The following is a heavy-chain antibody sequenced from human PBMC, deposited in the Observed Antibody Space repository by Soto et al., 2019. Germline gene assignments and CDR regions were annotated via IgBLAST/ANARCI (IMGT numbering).Heavy chain of an antibody. CDR3: ARDAKPAYSNAAGYFDY. CDR2: IWYDGSNK. Sequence: GGSLRLSCAASGFTFSSYGMHWVRQAPGKGLEWVAVIWYDGSNKYYADSVKGRFTISRDNSKNTLYLQMNSLRAEDTAVYYCARDAKPAYSNAAGYFDYWGQGTLVTVSS. D-gene: IGHD4-4*01. CDR1: GFTFSSYG. J-gene: IGHJ4*02. V-gene: IGHV3-33*01.